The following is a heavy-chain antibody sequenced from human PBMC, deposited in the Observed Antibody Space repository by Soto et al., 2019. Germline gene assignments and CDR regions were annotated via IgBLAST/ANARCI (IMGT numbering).Heavy chain of an antibody. CDR3: TRDLNHDCGP. D-gene: IGHD2-21*01. CDR1: GFTFSDYW. CDR2: MNPDGSEQ. J-gene: IGHJ5*02. Sequence: EVHLVESGGALVQPGGSLRLSCAASGFTFSDYWMTWVRKTPGKGLEGLANMNPDGSEQYYLDSVKGRFTISRDNAKNSLYLQMNNLRGEDTAVYYCTRDLNHDCGPWGQGTQVIVSS. V-gene: IGHV3-7*04.